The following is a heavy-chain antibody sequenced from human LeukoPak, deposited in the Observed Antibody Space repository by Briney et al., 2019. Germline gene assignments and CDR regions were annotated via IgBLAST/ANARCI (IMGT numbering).Heavy chain of an antibody. V-gene: IGHV1-8*01. CDR3: ARGNYDYIWGSYRYTGLRY. D-gene: IGHD3-16*02. CDR1: GYTFTSYD. CDR2: MNPNSGNT. Sequence: ASVKVSCKASGYTFTSYDINWVRQATGQGPEWTGWMNPNSGNTGYAQKFQGRVTMTRNTSISTAYMELSSLRSEDTAVYYCARGNYDYIWGSYRYTGLRYWGQGTLVTVSS. J-gene: IGHJ4*02.